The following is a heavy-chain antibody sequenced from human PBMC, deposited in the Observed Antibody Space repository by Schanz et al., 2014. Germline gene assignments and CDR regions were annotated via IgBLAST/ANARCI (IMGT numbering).Heavy chain of an antibody. CDR3: TRVTISPGGHDLDV. V-gene: IGHV3-15*01. J-gene: IGHJ6*02. CDR2: IKGKTDGGTA. CDR1: GLTFTSAW. Sequence: EVQLLESGGGLVEPGGSLRLSCATSGLTFTSAWMSWVRQAPGKGLEWVGRIKGKTDGGTADYAAPMKGRFTISRDDSKNSLYLQMSSLKSEDTALYYCTRVTISPGGHDLDVWGQGTTVTVSS. D-gene: IGHD3-16*01.